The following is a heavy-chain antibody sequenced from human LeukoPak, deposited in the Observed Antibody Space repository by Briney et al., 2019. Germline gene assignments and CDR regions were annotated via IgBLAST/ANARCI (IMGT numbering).Heavy chain of an antibody. D-gene: IGHD6-6*01. CDR3: ARDGVAARGYQEQGDYFDY. V-gene: IGHV3-49*03. CDR2: IRSKAYGGTT. CDR1: GFTFGDYA. J-gene: IGHJ4*02. Sequence: GGSLRLSCTASGFTFGDYAMSWFRQAPGKGLEWVGFIRSKAYGGTTEYAASVKGRFTISRDDSKSIAYLQMNSLKTEDTAVYYCARDGVAARGYQEQGDYFDYWGQGTLVTVSS.